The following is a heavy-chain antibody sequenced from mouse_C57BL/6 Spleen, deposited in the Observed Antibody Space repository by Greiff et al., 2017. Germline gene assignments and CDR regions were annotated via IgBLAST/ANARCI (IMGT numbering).Heavy chain of an antibody. CDR1: GFNINDYY. CDR2: IDPEDGGT. CDR3: ARGYYGGRDMDV. J-gene: IGHJ1*03. Sequence: VQLQESGAELVKPGASVKLSCTASGFNINDYYMHWVKQRTEHGLEWIGRIDPEDGGTKYAPKFQGKATITADTSSNPAYLQLSSLAAEDFAVYYCARGYYGGRDMDVWGTGTTVTVSS. D-gene: IGHD1-1*01. V-gene: IGHV14-2*01.